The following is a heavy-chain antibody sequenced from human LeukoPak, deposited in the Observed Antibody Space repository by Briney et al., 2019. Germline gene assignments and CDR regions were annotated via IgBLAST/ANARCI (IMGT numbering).Heavy chain of an antibody. J-gene: IGHJ4*02. Sequence: PSETLSLTCTVSGGSISSSSYYWGWIHQPPGKGLEWIGSIYYSGSTYYNPSLKSRVTISVDTSKNQFSLKLSSVTAADTAVYYCARSQGASDYWGQGTLVTVSS. CDR1: GGSISSSSYY. CDR2: IYYSGST. CDR3: ARSQGASDY. D-gene: IGHD3-16*01. V-gene: IGHV4-39*07.